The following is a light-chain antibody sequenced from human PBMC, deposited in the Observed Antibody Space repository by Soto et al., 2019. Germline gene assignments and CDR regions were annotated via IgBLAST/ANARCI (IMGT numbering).Light chain of an antibody. V-gene: IGKV3-15*01. Sequence: EIVMTQSPATLSVSPLELATLSFRASQSVSSKLAWYQQKPGQAPRLLIYGASTRATGIPARFSGSGSGTEFTLIISSLQSEDSAVYYCQQYHSWLWTFGQGTKVDIK. CDR3: QQYHSWLWT. CDR2: GAS. CDR1: QSVSSK. J-gene: IGKJ1*01.